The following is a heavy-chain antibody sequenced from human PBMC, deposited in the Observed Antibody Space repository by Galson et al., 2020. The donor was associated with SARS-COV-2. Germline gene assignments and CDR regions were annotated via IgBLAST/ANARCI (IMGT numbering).Heavy chain of an antibody. D-gene: IGHD3-3*01. CDR2: ISSSSSYI. V-gene: IGHV3-21*01. Sequence: GESLKISCAASGFTFSSYSMNWVRQAPGKGLEWVSSISSSSSYIYYADSVKGRFTISRDNAKNSLYLQMNSLRAEDTAVYYCARVFWTIAVSDAVDYWGQGTLVTVSS. CDR3: ARVFWTIAVSDAVDY. J-gene: IGHJ4*02. CDR1: GFTFSSYS.